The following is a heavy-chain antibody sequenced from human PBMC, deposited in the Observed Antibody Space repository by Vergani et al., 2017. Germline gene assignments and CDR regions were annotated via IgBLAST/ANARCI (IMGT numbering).Heavy chain of an antibody. D-gene: IGHD2-2*01. CDR2: IYYSGST. CDR1: GGSISSYY. Sequence: QVQLQESGPGLVKPSETLSLTCTVSGGSISSYYWSWIRQPPGKGLEWIGYIYYSGSTNYNPSLKSRVTISVDTSKNQFSLKLSSVTAADTAVYYCARDSRGSRRGNYYYYMDVWGKGTTVTVSS. J-gene: IGHJ6*03. V-gene: IGHV4-59*01. CDR3: ARDSRGSRRGNYYYYMDV.